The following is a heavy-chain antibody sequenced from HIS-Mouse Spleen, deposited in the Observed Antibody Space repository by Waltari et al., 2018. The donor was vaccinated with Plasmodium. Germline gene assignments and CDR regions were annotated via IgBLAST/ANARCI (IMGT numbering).Heavy chain of an antibody. CDR1: GYSISSGYY. Sequence: QVQLQESGPGLVKPSETLSLTCTVSGYSISSGYYWGWIRQPPGKGLEWIGSIYHSGRPYTSPSLKRRVTISLDTSKHQFSLKLSSGTAADTAVYYCARAESSIAARHYYYYGMDVWGQGTTVTVSS. CDR2: IYHSGRP. V-gene: IGHV4-38-2*02. J-gene: IGHJ6*02. CDR3: ARAESSIAARHYYYYGMDV. D-gene: IGHD6-6*01.